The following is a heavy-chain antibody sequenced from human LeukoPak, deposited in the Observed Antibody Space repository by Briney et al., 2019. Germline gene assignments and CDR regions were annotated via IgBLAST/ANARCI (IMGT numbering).Heavy chain of an antibody. V-gene: IGHV3-30*03. CDR2: ISYDGSNK. Sequence: PGRSLRLSCAASGFTFSSYGMHWVRQAPGKGLEWVAVISYDGSNKYYADSVKGRFTISRDNSKNTLYLQMNSLRAEDTAVYYCARDRVGTTHRGAFDIWGQGTMVTVSS. CDR1: GFTFSSYG. CDR3: ARDRVGTTHRGAFDI. J-gene: IGHJ3*02. D-gene: IGHD1-26*01.